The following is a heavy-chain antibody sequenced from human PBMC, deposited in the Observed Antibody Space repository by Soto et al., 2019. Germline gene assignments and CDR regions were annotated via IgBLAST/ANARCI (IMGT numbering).Heavy chain of an antibody. CDR1: GGTFSSYA. J-gene: IGHJ6*02. V-gene: IGHV1-69*06. Sequence: SVKVSCKASGGTFSSYAFSWVRQAPGQGLEWMGGIIPIFASANYAQKFQGRVTITADKFTSTVYMELSSLRSEDTAVYYCASASGATTRASMDVWGQGTTVTVSS. D-gene: IGHD1-26*01. CDR2: IIPIFASA. CDR3: ASASGATTRASMDV.